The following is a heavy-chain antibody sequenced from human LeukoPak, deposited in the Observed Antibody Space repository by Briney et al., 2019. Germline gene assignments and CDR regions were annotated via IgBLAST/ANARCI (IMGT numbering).Heavy chain of an antibody. J-gene: IGHJ4*02. CDR1: GFTFSSCS. Sequence: GGSLRLSCAASGFTFSSCSMNWVRQAPGKGLEWVSYISSSSSTIYYADSVKGRFTISRDNAKNSLYLQMNSLRAEDTAVYYCARLAGVHDYSNYGQFDYWGQGTLVTVSS. D-gene: IGHD4-11*01. V-gene: IGHV3-48*01. CDR2: ISSSSSTI. CDR3: ARLAGVHDYSNYGQFDY.